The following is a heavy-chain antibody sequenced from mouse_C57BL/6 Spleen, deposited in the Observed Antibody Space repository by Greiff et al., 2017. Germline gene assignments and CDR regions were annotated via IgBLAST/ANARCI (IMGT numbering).Heavy chain of an antibody. D-gene: IGHD2-5*01. Sequence: VQLQQSGPELVKPGDSVKISCKASGYSFTGYFMNWVMQSHGKSLEWIGRINPYNGDTFYNQKFKGKATLTVDKSSSTAHMEFRSLTAEDSAVYYCARRGSNYRYFDVWGTGTTVTVSS. J-gene: IGHJ1*03. CDR1: GYSFTGYF. V-gene: IGHV1-20*01. CDR2: INPYNGDT. CDR3: ARRGSNYRYFDV.